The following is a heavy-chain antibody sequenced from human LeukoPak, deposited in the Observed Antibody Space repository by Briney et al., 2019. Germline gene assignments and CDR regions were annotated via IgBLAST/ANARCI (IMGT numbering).Heavy chain of an antibody. D-gene: IGHD2-2*01. Sequence: PGGSLRLSCAASGFTFSNAWMSWVRQAPGKGLEWVSYISSSGSTIYYADSVKGRFTISRDNAKNSLYLQMNSLRAEDTAVYYCARDKGVVPAATSFDYWGQGTLVTVSS. J-gene: IGHJ4*02. CDR1: GFTFSNAW. CDR3: ARDKGVVPAATSFDY. CDR2: ISSSGSTI. V-gene: IGHV3-11*04.